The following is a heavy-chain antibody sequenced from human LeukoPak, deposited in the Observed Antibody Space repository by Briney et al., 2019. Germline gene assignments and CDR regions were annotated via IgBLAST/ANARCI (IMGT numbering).Heavy chain of an antibody. Sequence: GESLKISCKGFGYSFTSNSIGWVRQMPGKGLEGVGIIYPGDSDTRYRPSFQGQVTISADKSISTAYLQWSSLKASDTAMYYCARTNYFDSSGYYSYWGQGTLVTVSS. CDR3: ARTNYFDSSGYYSY. D-gene: IGHD3-22*01. CDR1: GYSFTSNS. CDR2: IYPGDSDT. J-gene: IGHJ4*02. V-gene: IGHV5-51*01.